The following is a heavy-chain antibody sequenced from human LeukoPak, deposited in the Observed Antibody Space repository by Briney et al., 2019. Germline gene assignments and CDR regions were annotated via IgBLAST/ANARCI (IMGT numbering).Heavy chain of an antibody. J-gene: IGHJ4*02. D-gene: IGHD6-19*01. V-gene: IGHV1-8*01. CDR3: ARGGVYSSGWYSPDY. CDR2: MNPNSGNT. Sequence: ASVKVSCKASGYTFTSYDINWVRQATGQGLEWMGWMNPNSGNTGYEQKFQGRVTMTRNTSISTAYMELSSLRSEDTAVYYCARGGVYSSGWYSPDYWGQGTLVTVSS. CDR1: GYTFTSYD.